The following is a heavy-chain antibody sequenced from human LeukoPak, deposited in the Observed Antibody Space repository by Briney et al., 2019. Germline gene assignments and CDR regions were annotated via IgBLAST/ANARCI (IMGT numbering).Heavy chain of an antibody. CDR2: MNPNSGNT. V-gene: IGHV1-8*01. CDR3: ARYHRTYYDFWSGYHRSYGMDV. Sequence: ASVKVSFKASGYTFTSYDIIWVRQATGQGLEWMGWMNPNSGNTGYAQKFQGRVTMTRNTSISTAYMELSSLRSEDTAVYYCARYHRTYYDFWSGYHRSYGMDVWGQGTTVTVSS. J-gene: IGHJ6*02. CDR1: GYTFTSYD. D-gene: IGHD3-3*01.